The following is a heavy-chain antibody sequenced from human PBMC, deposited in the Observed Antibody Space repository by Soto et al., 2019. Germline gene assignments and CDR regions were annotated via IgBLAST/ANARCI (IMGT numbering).Heavy chain of an antibody. Sequence: QVQLVESGGGVVQPGRSLRLSCSASGFPFSSHAMYWVRQAPGKGLEWVALISYDGYNKQYADSVKGRLFVSRDDSTNTLFPQMNSLRPEDTAVYHCARDSNTYRDYYHGMDVWGQGTTVTVSS. CDR2: ISYDGYNK. V-gene: IGHV3-30-3*01. J-gene: IGHJ6*02. D-gene: IGHD3-10*02. CDR1: GFPFSSHA. CDR3: ARDSNTYRDYYHGMDV.